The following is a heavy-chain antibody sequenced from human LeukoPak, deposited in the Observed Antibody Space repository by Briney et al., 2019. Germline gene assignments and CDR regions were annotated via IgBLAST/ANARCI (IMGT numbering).Heavy chain of an antibody. Sequence: GSLRLSCAASGFTFSSYAMSWVRQAPGKGLEWIGEINHSGSTNYNPSLKSRVTISVDTSKNQFSLKLSSVTAADTAVYYCARGGYCSGGSCRYYYDSSGYAHGIYFDYWGQGTLVTVSS. CDR2: INHSGST. D-gene: IGHD2-15*01. CDR1: GFTFSSYA. V-gene: IGHV4-34*01. J-gene: IGHJ4*02. CDR3: ARGGYCSGGSCRYYYDSSGYAHGIYFDY.